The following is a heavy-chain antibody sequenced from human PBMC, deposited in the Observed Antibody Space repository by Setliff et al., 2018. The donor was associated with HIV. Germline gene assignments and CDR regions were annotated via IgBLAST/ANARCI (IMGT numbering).Heavy chain of an antibody. Sequence: ASVKVSCKASGYTFTNYDISWARQAPGQGLEWMGWISTYNGNTNYAQKLQGRVTMTTDTSTSTAYMELRSLRSDDTAVYYCARDRRAVAGTPPDAFDIWGQGTMVTVSS. J-gene: IGHJ3*02. D-gene: IGHD6-19*01. CDR2: ISTYNGNT. CDR1: GYTFTNYD. CDR3: ARDRRAVAGTPPDAFDI. V-gene: IGHV1-18*01.